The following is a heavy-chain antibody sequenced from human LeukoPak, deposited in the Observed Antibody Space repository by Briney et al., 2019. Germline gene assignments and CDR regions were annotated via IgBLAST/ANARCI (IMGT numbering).Heavy chain of an antibody. J-gene: IGHJ6*03. Sequence: SETLSLTCTVSGGSISSYYWSWIRQPPGKGLEWIGYIYYSGSTNYNPSLKSRVTISVDTSKNQFSLKLSSATAADTAVYYCARVRELRYFDWLFYYYYYMDVWGKGTTVTVSS. CDR1: GGSISSYY. V-gene: IGHV4-59*01. CDR3: ARVRELRYFDWLFYYYYYMDV. D-gene: IGHD3-9*01. CDR2: IYYSGST.